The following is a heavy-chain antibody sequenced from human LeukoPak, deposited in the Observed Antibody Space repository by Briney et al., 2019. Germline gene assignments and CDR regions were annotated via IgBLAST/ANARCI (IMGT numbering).Heavy chain of an antibody. CDR2: IFYTVAT. J-gene: IGHJ4*02. V-gene: IGHV4-61*01. Sequence: SQTLSLTCTFSGDSVCSGSYICSSIRHPPRNRMQWVGSIFYTVATNYIPSLKSGVTISVDTSKNQFSLCLKSVTAADTALYYSARTSIAASGTFDNWGQGTLVTVS. CDR3: ARTSIAASGTFDN. D-gene: IGHD6-13*01. CDR1: GDSVCSGSYI.